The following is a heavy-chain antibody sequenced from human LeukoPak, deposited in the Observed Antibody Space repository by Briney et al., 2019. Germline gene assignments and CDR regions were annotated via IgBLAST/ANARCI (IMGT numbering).Heavy chain of an antibody. CDR2: ITSGGII. CDR1: GFTFSDYY. V-gene: IGHV3-11*01. Sequence: GGSLRLSCAAPGFTFSDYYMSWIRQAPEKGLEWVSYITSGGIINYADSVKGRFTLSRDNAKNSLYLQINSLRAEDTAVYYCARWSRGYYWGPFDYWGQGTLVTVSP. CDR3: ARWSRGYYWGPFDY. J-gene: IGHJ4*02. D-gene: IGHD3-22*01.